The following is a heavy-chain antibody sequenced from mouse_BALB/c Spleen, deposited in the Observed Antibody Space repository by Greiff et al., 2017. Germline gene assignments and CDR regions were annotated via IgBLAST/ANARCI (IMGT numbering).Heavy chain of an antibody. J-gene: IGHJ4*01. V-gene: IGHV7-3*02. D-gene: IGHD1-2*01. Sequence: DVMLVESGGGLVQPGGSLRLSCATSGFTFTDYYMSWVRQPPGKALEWLGFIRNKANGYTTEYSASVKGRFTISRDNSQSILYLQMNTLRAEDSATYYCARVYYGYSYYYAMDYWGQGTSVTVSS. CDR2: IRNKANGYTT. CDR3: ARVYYGYSYYYAMDY. CDR1: GFTFTDYY.